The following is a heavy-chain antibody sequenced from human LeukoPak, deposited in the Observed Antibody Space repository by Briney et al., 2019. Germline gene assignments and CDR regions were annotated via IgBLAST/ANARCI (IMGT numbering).Heavy chain of an antibody. CDR2: ISGSGGST. D-gene: IGHD3-22*01. CDR1: GFTFSSYA. V-gene: IGHV3-23*01. J-gene: IGHJ4*02. Sequence: GGSLRLSCAASGFTFSSYAMSWVRQAPGKGLEWVSAISGSGGSTYYADSVKGRFTISRDNSKNTLYLQMNSLRAEDTAVYYCAKVRYYYDSSGYNFDYWGQGTLVTVSS. CDR3: AKVRYYYDSSGYNFDY.